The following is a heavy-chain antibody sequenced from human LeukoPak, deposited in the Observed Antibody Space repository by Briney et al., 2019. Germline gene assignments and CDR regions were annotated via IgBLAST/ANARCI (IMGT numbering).Heavy chain of an antibody. CDR1: GFTFDDYG. Sequence: GGSLRLSCAASGFTFDDYGMSWVRQTPGKGLEWVSGINWNGGSTAYADSVKGRFTISRDNAKNSLYLQMDSLRAEDTAVYYCARDPAAVFDAFDIWGQGTMVTVSS. V-gene: IGHV3-20*04. J-gene: IGHJ3*02. CDR3: ARDPAAVFDAFDI. CDR2: INWNGGST.